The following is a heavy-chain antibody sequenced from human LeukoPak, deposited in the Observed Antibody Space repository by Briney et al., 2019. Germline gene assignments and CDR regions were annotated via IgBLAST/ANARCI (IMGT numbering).Heavy chain of an antibody. Sequence: ASVKVSCKASGGTFGSYAISWVRQAPGQGLEWMGRIIPILGIANYAQKFQGRVTITADKSTSTAYMELSSLRSEDTAVYYCARADVVVTAYYYYGMDVWGQGTTVTVSS. CDR1: GGTFGSYA. J-gene: IGHJ6*02. D-gene: IGHD2-21*02. CDR2: IIPILGIA. V-gene: IGHV1-69*04. CDR3: ARADVVVTAYYYYGMDV.